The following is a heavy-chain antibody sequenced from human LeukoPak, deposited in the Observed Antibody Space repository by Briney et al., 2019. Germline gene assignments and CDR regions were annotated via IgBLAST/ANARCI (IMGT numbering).Heavy chain of an antibody. J-gene: IGHJ3*02. D-gene: IGHD6-19*01. V-gene: IGHV3-23*01. Sequence: GGSLRLSCAASGFTFSSYAMSWVRQAPGKGLEWVSAISGSGGSTYYADSVKGRFTISRDNSKNTLYLQMNSLRAEDTGVYYCVKTSGWYGDAFDIWGQGTMVTVSS. CDR2: ISGSGGST. CDR3: VKTSGWYGDAFDI. CDR1: GFTFSSYA.